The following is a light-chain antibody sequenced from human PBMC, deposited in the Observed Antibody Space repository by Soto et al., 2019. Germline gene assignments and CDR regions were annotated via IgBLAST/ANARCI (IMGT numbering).Light chain of an antibody. CDR2: AVS. CDR1: SRDVGGYNY. J-gene: IGLJ1*01. Sequence: QSALAQPAAVSGSPGQSITISCTGTSRDVGGYNYVSWYQQHPGKSPKLMIYAVSDRPPGVSDRFSGSKSGITASLTISGLQTEDEADYYCISYTDRQSYLFGTGTKVTVL. V-gene: IGLV2-14*01. CDR3: ISYTDRQSYL.